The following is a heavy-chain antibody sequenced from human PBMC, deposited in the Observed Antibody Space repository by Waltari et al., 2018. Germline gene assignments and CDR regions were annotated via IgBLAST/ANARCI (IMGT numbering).Heavy chain of an antibody. D-gene: IGHD3-3*01. J-gene: IGHJ3*01. CDR2: IYHSGST. V-gene: IGHV4-34*01. CDR1: GGSFSGYY. Sequence: VQLQQWGAGLLRPSETLPLTCAVHGGSFSGYYWSWTGKRPGTGRAWIGVIYHSGSTNYNPSIKSPVTISVDTSKIQFSLNLCSVTAAAAAVYYCARGLKVLRFLEWLFSNDAFDLWGQGTMVTVSS. CDR3: ARGLKVLRFLEWLFSNDAFDL.